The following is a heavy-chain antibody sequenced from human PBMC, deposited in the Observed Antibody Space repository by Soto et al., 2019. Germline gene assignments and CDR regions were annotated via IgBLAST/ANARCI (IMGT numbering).Heavy chain of an antibody. D-gene: IGHD1-1*01. J-gene: IGHJ6*02. CDR1: GYSFTSYD. Sequence: QVQLVQSGAEVKKPGASVKVSCKASGYSFTSYDINWVRQDTGQGLEWMGWMNPNSGNTGYAQKFQGRVTMTRNTSLTTAYMELSSLRSEDTAVYYCARETTTRGMDVWGQGTTVTVSS. CDR2: MNPNSGNT. CDR3: ARETTTRGMDV. V-gene: IGHV1-8*01.